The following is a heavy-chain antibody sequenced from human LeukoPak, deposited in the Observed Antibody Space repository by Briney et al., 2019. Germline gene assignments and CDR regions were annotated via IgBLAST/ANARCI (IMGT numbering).Heavy chain of an antibody. CDR3: TTGCSSTTCYHWDNWFDP. CDR1: GCTFTNAW. V-gene: IGHV3-15*01. Sequence: GGSLRLSCAASGCTFTNAWMSWVRQAPGKGLEWVGRIKSKTNGGTTDYAAPVKGRFTISRDDSKNTLYLQMNSLKPEDTAVYYCTTGCSSTTCYHWDNWFDPWGQGTLVTVSS. CDR2: IKSKTNGGTT. J-gene: IGHJ5*02. D-gene: IGHD2-2*01.